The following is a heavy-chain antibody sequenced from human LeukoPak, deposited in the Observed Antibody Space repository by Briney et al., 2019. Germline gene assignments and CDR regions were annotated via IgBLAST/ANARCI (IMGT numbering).Heavy chain of an antibody. CDR1: GFTFSSYT. Sequence: GGSLRLSCAASGFTFSSYTMNWVRQAPGKGLEWVSSISRSNSYIYYADSVKGRFTISRDNAKNSLYLQMNSLRAEDTAVYYCAAKGNGYTGIYLFAHWGQGTLVTVSS. CDR3: AAKGNGYTGIYLFAH. D-gene: IGHD1-26*01. V-gene: IGHV3-21*01. CDR2: ISRSNSYI. J-gene: IGHJ4*02.